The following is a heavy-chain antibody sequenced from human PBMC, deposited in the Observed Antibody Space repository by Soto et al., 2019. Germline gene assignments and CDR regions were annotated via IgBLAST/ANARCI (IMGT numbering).Heavy chain of an antibody. Sequence: SETLSLTCTVSGGSVTSYYWNWIRQPPGKGLEWIGEIYHSGSTNYNPSLKSRVTISVDKSKNQFSLKLSSVTAADTAVYYCASAEKATITNLLYWGQGTLVTVSS. V-gene: IGHV4-34*01. J-gene: IGHJ4*02. CDR3: ASAEKATITNLLY. CDR2: IYHSGST. D-gene: IGHD5-12*01. CDR1: GGSVTSYY.